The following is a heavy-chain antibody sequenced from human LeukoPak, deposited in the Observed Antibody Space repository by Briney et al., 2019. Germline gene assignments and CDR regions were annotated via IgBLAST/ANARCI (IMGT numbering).Heavy chain of an antibody. D-gene: IGHD3/OR15-3a*01. Sequence: ASVKISCKASRYTSTRYSMHWVRQAPGQRLEWMGIINPSVGRTRYTQQFQDRVTMTRHTSTTTVYIDLRTPRTEDTPLYYSAGGLDAREARYFDLGGQGTRVSVSS. CDR1: RYTSTRYS. CDR3: AGGLDAREARYFDL. CDR2: INPSVGRT. J-gene: IGHJ4*02. V-gene: IGHV1-46*01.